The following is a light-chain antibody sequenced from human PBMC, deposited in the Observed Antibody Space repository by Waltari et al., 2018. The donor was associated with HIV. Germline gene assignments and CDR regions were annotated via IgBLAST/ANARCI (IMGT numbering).Light chain of an antibody. CDR1: ESLRHGNNKRND. Sequence: EILICKSPRSLAVPRGESASIVCWATESLRHGNNKRNDIDWYVQRPGQTHSLLTDLAASRPPELPARFAYIRSGTDVPLSITHVAPVDVGTYYCLQGLRVPFAFGPGT. J-gene: IGKJ2*01. CDR3: LQGLRVPFA. V-gene: IGKV2-28*01. CDR2: LAA.